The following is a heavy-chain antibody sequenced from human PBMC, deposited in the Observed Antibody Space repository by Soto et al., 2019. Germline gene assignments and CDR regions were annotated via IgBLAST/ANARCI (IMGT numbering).Heavy chain of an antibody. V-gene: IGHV4-59*01. Sequence: QVQLQESGPGLVKPSETLSLTCTVSGGSISSYYWSWIRQPPGKGLEWIGYIYYSGSTNYNPSLNSRVTISGDTSKNQFSLKLSSVNAADTAVYYCARDRGVIAAAEGWYFDLWGRGTLVTVSS. CDR3: ARDRGVIAAAEGWYFDL. CDR2: IYYSGST. CDR1: GGSISSYY. D-gene: IGHD6-13*01. J-gene: IGHJ2*01.